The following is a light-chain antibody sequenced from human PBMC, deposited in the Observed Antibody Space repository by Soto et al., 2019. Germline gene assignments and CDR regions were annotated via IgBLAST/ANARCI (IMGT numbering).Light chain of an antibody. CDR3: SSYTSSSTWV. Sequence: QSALTQPASVSGSPGQSITISCTGTSSDVGGYNYVSWYQQHPGRGPKLMIYDVSNRPSGISNRFSGSKSGNTASLTISGLQAEDEADYFCSSYTSSSTWVFGGGTKLTVL. V-gene: IGLV2-14*01. CDR1: SSDVGGYNY. CDR2: DVS. J-gene: IGLJ3*02.